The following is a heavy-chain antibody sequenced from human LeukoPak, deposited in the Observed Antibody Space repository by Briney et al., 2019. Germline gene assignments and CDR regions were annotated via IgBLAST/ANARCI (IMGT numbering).Heavy chain of an antibody. Sequence: GGSLRLSCAASGFTFSSYAMSWVRQARGKGLEWVSAISGSGGSTYYADSVKGRLTISRDNSKNTLYLQMNSLRAEDTAVYYCAKVGWGCSGGSCYYFDYWGQGTLVTVSS. CDR3: AKVGWGCSGGSCYYFDY. D-gene: IGHD2-15*01. V-gene: IGHV3-23*01. J-gene: IGHJ4*02. CDR2: ISGSGGST. CDR1: GFTFSSYA.